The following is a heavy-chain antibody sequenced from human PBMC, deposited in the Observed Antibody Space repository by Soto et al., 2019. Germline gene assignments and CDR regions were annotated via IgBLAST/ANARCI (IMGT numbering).Heavy chain of an antibody. V-gene: IGHV4-4*07. CDR2: IYTSGST. D-gene: IGHD4-17*01. CDR1: GGSISSYY. CDR3: ARDRMTTVTTELGYYYGMDV. Sequence: SETLSLTCTVSGGSISSYYWSWIRQPAGKGLEWIGRIYTSGSTNYNPSLKSRVTMSVDTSKNQFSLKLSSVSAADTAVYYCARDRMTTVTTELGYYYGMDVWGQGTTVTVSS. J-gene: IGHJ6*02.